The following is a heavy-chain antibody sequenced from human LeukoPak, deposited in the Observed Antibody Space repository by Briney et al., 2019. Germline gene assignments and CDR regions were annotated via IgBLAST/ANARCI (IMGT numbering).Heavy chain of an antibody. V-gene: IGHV3-21*01. CDR3: ARDRNVGTAMANDFDY. CDR2: ISSSSSYI. D-gene: IGHD5-18*01. CDR1: GFTFSSYS. Sequence: GGSLRLSCAASGFTFSSYSMNWVRQAPGKGLEWVSSISSSSSYIYYADSVKGRFTISRDNAKNSLYLQMNSLRAEDTAVYYCARDRNVGTAMANDFDYWGQGTLVTVSS. J-gene: IGHJ4*02.